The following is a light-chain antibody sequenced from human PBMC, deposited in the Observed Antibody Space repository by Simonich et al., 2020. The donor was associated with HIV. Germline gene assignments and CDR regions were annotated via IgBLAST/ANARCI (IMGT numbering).Light chain of an antibody. CDR2: DAS. CDR1: QSVSSY. CDR3: QQRSNWPIFT. V-gene: IGKV3-11*01. J-gene: IGKJ3*01. Sequence: EIVMTQSPATLSVFPGERATLSCRASQSVSSYLAWYQQNPGQAPRLLIYDASNRATGIPARFSGSGSGTDFTLTISSLEPEDFAVYYCQQRSNWPIFTFGPVTKVDIK.